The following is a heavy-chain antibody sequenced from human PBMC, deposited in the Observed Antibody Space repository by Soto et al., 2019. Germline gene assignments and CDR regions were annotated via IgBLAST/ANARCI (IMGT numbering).Heavy chain of an antibody. CDR1: GYTFTSYY. J-gene: IGHJ4*02. Sequence: ASVKVSCKASGYTFTSYYMHWVRQAPGQGLEWMGIINPSGGSTSYAQKFQGRVTMTRDTSTSTVYMELSSLRSEDTAVYYCARVPYYGSGNDVLPFDYWGQGTLVTSPQ. V-gene: IGHV1-46*03. D-gene: IGHD3-10*01. CDR2: INPSGGST. CDR3: ARVPYYGSGNDVLPFDY.